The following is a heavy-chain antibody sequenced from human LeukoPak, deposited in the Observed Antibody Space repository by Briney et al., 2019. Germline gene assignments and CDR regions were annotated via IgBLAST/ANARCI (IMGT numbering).Heavy chain of an antibody. Sequence: PGGSLGLSCAASGFTFSSYSMNWVRQAPGKGLEWVSYISSSSSTIYYADSVKGRFTISRDNAKNSLYLQMNSLRAEDTAVYYCARDVEGRDGYNYDYYYYMDVWGKGTTVTVSS. V-gene: IGHV3-48*01. J-gene: IGHJ6*03. CDR2: ISSSSSTI. CDR3: ARDVEGRDGYNYDYYYYMDV. CDR1: GFTFSSYS. D-gene: IGHD5-24*01.